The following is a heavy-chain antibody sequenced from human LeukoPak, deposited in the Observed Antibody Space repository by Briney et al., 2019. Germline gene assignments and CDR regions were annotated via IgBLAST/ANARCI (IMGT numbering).Heavy chain of an antibody. CDR3: ARDAYKSTWYTDS. CDR1: GFTFSSYS. J-gene: IGHJ4*02. D-gene: IGHD6-13*01. CDR2: IWYDGSKK. V-gene: IGHV3-33*08. Sequence: GGSPRLSCSASGFTFSSYSMHGVRQAPGKGLEWVAGIWYDGSKKDYADSVKGRFTISRDNSKNTLYLQMNSLRDEDTAVYYCARDAYKSTWYTDSWGQGTLVTVSA.